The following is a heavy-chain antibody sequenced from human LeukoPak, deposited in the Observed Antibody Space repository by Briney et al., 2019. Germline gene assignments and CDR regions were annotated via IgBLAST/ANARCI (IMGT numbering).Heavy chain of an antibody. Sequence: GASVKVSCKASGYTFTSYDINWVRQATGQGLEWMGWMNPNSGNTGYAQKFQGRVTITADKSTSTAYMELSSLRSEDTAVYYCARDPDYYYGSGSPFDPWGQGTLVTVSS. V-gene: IGHV1-8*01. CDR1: GYTFTSYD. J-gene: IGHJ5*02. CDR3: ARDPDYYYGSGSPFDP. D-gene: IGHD3-10*01. CDR2: MNPNSGNT.